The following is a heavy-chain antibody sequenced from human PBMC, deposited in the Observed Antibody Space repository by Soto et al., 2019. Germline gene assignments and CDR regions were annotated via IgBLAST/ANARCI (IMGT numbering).Heavy chain of an antibody. J-gene: IGHJ4*02. V-gene: IGHV3-48*02. Sequence: SVKGRFTISRDNAKISLYLQMNSLRDDDTAVYYCARDDYYDTSVYLAPFDYWGQGTLVTVSS. D-gene: IGHD3-22*01. CDR3: ARDDYYDTSVYLAPFDY.